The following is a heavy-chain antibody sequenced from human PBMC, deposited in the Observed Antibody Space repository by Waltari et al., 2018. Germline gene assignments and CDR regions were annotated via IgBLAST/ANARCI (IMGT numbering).Heavy chain of an antibody. Sequence: QLQLQESGPGLVKPSETLSLTCTVSGGSIRSSSYYWGWIRQPPGKGLEWIGSNYYSGSTYYNPSLKSRVTISVDTSKNQFSLKLSSVTAADTAVYYCARGQTLRYFDWLYYFDYWGQGTLVTVSS. CDR2: NYYSGST. V-gene: IGHV4-39*01. CDR3: ARGQTLRYFDWLYYFDY. J-gene: IGHJ4*02. CDR1: GGSIRSSSYY. D-gene: IGHD3-9*01.